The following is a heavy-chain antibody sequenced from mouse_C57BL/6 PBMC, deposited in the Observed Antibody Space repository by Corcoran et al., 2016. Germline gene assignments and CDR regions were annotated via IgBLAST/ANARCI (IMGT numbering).Heavy chain of an antibody. V-gene: IGHV3-6*01. D-gene: IGHD1-1*01. CDR2: ISYDGSN. CDR1: GYSITSGYY. J-gene: IGHJ3*01. Sequence: DVQLQESGPGLVKPSQSLSLTCSVTGYSITSGYYWNWIRQFPGNKLEWMGYISYDGSNNYDPSLKNRISITRDTSKNQFFLKLNSVTTEDTATYYCARCDYYGSSYSFAYWGQGTLVTVSA. CDR3: ARCDYYGSSYSFAY.